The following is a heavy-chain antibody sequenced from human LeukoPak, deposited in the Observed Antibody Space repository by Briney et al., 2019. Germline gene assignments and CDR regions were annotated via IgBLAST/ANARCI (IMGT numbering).Heavy chain of an antibody. CDR3: TTEGATSRLIFDY. V-gene: IGHV3-49*03. CDR1: GFTFGDYA. D-gene: IGHD1-26*01. Sequence: AGGSLRLSCTASGFTFGDYAMSWFRQAPGKGLEWVGFIRSKAYGGTTEYAASVKGRFTISRDDSKSIAYLQMNSPKTEDTAVYYCTTEGATSRLIFDYWGQGTLVTVSS. CDR2: IRSKAYGGTT. J-gene: IGHJ4*02.